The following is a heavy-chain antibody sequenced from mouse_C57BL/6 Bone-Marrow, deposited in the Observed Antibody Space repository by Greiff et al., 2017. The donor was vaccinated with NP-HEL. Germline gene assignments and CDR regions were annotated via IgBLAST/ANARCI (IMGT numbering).Heavy chain of an antibody. CDR3: TPWVGAMDY. CDR1: GFNIKDDY. CDR2: IDPENGDT. Sequence: VQLQESGAELVRPGASVKLSCTASGFNIKDDYMHWVKQRPEQGLEWIGWIDPENGDTEYASKFQGKATITADTSSNTAYLQLSSLTSEDTAVYYCTPWVGAMDYWGQGTAVTVSS. V-gene: IGHV14-4*01. J-gene: IGHJ4*01.